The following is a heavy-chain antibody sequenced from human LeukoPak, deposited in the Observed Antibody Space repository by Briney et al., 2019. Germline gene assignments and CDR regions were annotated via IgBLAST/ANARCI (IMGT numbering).Heavy chain of an antibody. Sequence: GGSLRLSCAASGNYWMHWVRQAPGKGLVWVSHINSDGSWTCYADSVKGRFTISKDNAKNTVYLQMNSLRAEDTAVYYCVSFYETYWGRGTLVTVSS. D-gene: IGHD2/OR15-2a*01. J-gene: IGHJ4*02. CDR3: VSFYETY. V-gene: IGHV3-74*01. CDR2: INSDGSWT. CDR1: GNYW.